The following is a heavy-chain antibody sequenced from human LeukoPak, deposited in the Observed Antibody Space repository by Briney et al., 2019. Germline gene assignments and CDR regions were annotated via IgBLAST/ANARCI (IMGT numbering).Heavy chain of an antibody. V-gene: IGHV1-24*01. CDR1: GYTLTELS. CDR2: FDPEDGET. D-gene: IGHD3-10*01. J-gene: IGHJ4*02. Sequence: AASVKVSCKVSGYTLTELSVHWVRQAPGKGLEWMGGFDPEDGETIYAQKFQGRVTMTEDTSIDTAYMELSSLRSEDTAVYYCATDIMVRGVHWGQGTLVTVSS. CDR3: ATDIMVRGVH.